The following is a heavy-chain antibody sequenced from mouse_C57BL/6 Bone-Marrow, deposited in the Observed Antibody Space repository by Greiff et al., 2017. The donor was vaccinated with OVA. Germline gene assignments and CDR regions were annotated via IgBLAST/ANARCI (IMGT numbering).Heavy chain of an antibody. Sequence: QVQLQQSGAELARPGASVKLSCKASGYTFTSYGISWVKQRTGQGLEWIGEIYPRSGNTYYNEKFKGKATLTADKSSSTAYMELRSLTSEDSAVYFCERELGRRIAYWGQGTLVTVSA. V-gene: IGHV1-81*01. D-gene: IGHD4-1*01. CDR1: GYTFTSYG. CDR3: ERELGRRIAY. J-gene: IGHJ3*01. CDR2: IYPRSGNT.